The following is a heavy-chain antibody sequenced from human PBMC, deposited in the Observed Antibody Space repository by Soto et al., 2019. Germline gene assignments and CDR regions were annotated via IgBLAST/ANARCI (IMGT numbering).Heavy chain of an antibody. CDR3: ARVRDSYYYDSSGYYYDYYFDY. Sequence: ASVKVSCKASGGTFSSYAISWVRQAPGQGLEWMGGIIPIFGTANYAQKFQGRVTITADKSTSTAYMELSSLRSEDTAVYYCARVRDSYYYDSSGYYYDYYFDYWGQGTLVTVSS. CDR2: IIPIFGTA. D-gene: IGHD3-22*01. CDR1: GGTFSSYA. J-gene: IGHJ4*02. V-gene: IGHV1-69*06.